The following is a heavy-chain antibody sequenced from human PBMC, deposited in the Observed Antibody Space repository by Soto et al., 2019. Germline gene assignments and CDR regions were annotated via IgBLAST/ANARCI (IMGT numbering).Heavy chain of an antibody. D-gene: IGHD1-1*01. J-gene: IGHJ4*02. CDR2: INESGST. V-gene: IGHV4-34*01. Sequence: QVQLQQWGAGLVKPSETLSLSCAVYGQSFSGHSWAWIRQPPGKGLEWIGEINESGSTYYTPSLMSRVTISTDTSKNQVSLKLSSVSAADTAAYFCARGSGIVALPGELEDVKYDYWGQGTLVNGSS. CDR3: ARGSGIVALPGELEDVKYDY. CDR1: GQSFSGHS.